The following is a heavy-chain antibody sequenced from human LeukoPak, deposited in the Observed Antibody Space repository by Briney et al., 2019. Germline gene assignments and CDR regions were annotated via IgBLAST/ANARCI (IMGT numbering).Heavy chain of an antibody. CDR2: INPNSGGT. D-gene: IGHD6-13*01. Sequence: ASVKVSCKASGYTFTGYYMHWVRQAPGQGLEWMGWINPNSGGTNYAQKFQGRVTMTRDTSISTAYMELSRLRSDDTAVYFCATQTGYSSSWFDYWGQGTLVTVSS. V-gene: IGHV1-2*02. J-gene: IGHJ4*02. CDR3: ATQTGYSSSWFDY. CDR1: GYTFTGYY.